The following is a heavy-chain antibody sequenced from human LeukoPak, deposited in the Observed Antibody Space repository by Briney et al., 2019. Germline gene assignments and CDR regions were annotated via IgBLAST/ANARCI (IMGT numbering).Heavy chain of an antibody. V-gene: IGHV3-9*01. J-gene: IGHJ3*02. CDR2: ISWNSGSI. CDR1: GFTFDDYA. D-gene: IGHD2-15*01. Sequence: GGSLRLSCAASGFTFDDYAMHWVRQAPGKGLEWVSGISWNSGSIGYADSVKGRFTISRDNAKNSQYLQMNSLRAEDTALYYCAKGLVVVVAAAFDIWGQGTMVTVSS. CDR3: AKGLVVVVAAAFDI.